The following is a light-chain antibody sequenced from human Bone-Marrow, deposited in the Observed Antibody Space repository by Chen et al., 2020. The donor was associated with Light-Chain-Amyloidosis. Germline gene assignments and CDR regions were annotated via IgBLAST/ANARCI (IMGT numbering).Light chain of an antibody. CDR2: WAS. V-gene: IGKV4-1*01. Sequence: DTVMTQSPDSLAVSLGERATINCKSSQSVLYSSNNKNYLAWYQQTPGQPPKLLIYWASTRESGVPDRFSGSGSGTDFTLTISSLQAEDVAVYYCQQYYSTPHTFGQGTRLEIK. CDR1: QSVLYSSNNKNY. CDR3: QQYYSTPHT. J-gene: IGKJ5*01.